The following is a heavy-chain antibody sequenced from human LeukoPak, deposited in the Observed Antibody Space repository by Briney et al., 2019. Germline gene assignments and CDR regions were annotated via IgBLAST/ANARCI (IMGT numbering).Heavy chain of an antibody. V-gene: IGHV3-23*01. J-gene: IGHJ5*01. CDR3: ARTIYGASKGELDS. D-gene: IGHD4-17*01. Sequence: PGGSLRLSYAASGFTFSSYAMSWVRQAPGKGLEWVSAISGSGGSTYYADSVKGRFTISRDNSKNTLYLQMNRLRAEDTAIYYCARTIYGASKGELDSWGQGTLVTVSS. CDR1: GFTFSSYA. CDR2: ISGSGGST.